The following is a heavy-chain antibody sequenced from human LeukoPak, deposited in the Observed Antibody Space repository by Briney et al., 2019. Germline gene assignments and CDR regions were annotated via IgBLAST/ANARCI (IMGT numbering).Heavy chain of an antibody. J-gene: IGHJ4*02. Sequence: GGSLRLSCAASGFTFSSSAMSWVRQAPGKGLEWVSHINSDGSWTSYADSVKGRFTISKDNAKNTVYLQMNSLRAEDTAVYYCVSFYETYWGRGTLVTVSS. V-gene: IGHV3-74*01. CDR2: INSDGSWT. D-gene: IGHD2/OR15-2a*01. CDR3: VSFYETY. CDR1: GFTFSSSA.